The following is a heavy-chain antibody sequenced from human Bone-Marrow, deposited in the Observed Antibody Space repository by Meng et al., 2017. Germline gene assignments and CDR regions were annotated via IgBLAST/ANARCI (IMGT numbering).Heavy chain of an antibody. D-gene: IGHD6-13*01. CDR1: GFTFSSYA. Sequence: GGLLRPSCAAPGFTFSSYAMHWVRQAPGKGLEWVAVISYDGSNKYYADSVKGRFTISRDNSKNTLYLQMNSLRAEDTAVYYCARDQPGPRIYSGSWYGFGSAFDYWGQGTLVTVSS. V-gene: IGHV3-30*01. J-gene: IGHJ4*02. CDR3: ARDQPGPRIYSGSWYGFGSAFDY. CDR2: ISYDGSNK.